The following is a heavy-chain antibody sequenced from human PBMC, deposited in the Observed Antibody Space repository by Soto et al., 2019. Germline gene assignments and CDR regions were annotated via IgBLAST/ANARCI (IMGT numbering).Heavy chain of an antibody. J-gene: IGHJ6*02. Sequence: ASVKVSCKASGYTFTSYAMHWVRQAPGQRLGWMGWINAGNGNTKYSQKFQGRVTITRDTSASTAYMELSSLRSEDTAVYYCARGLGADAQSYYYYGMDVWGQGTTVTVSS. CDR3: ARGLGADAQSYYYYGMDV. CDR1: GYTFTSYA. D-gene: IGHD3-16*01. CDR2: INAGNGNT. V-gene: IGHV1-3*01.